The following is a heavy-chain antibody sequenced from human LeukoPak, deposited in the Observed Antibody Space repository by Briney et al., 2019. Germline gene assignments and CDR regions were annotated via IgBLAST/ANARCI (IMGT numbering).Heavy chain of an antibody. CDR1: GFTFSTYA. J-gene: IGHJ4*02. V-gene: IGHV3-30*04. D-gene: IGHD2-21*01. CDR3: AKDRAGGANSYYLDN. Sequence: GGSLRLSCAASGFTFSTYAMHWVRQAPGKGLEWVAVISYDGSKKYYAEPAKGRFTISRENSKSTLFLQMNSLRPEDTAVYYCAKDRAGGANSYYLDNWGQGTLVTVSS. CDR2: ISYDGSKK.